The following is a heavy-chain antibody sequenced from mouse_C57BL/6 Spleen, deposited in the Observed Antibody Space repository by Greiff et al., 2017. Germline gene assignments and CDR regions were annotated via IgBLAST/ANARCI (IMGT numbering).Heavy chain of an antibody. CDR3: ARGGTSCDYDGLAY. CDR1: GYTFTSYW. V-gene: IGHV1-69*01. Sequence: QVQLQQPGAELVMPGASVKLSCKASGYTFTSYWMHWVKQRPGQGLEWIGEIDPSDSYTNYNQKFKGKSTLTVDKSSSTAYMQLSSLTSEDSAVXYCARGGTSCDYDGLAYWGQGTLVTVSA. J-gene: IGHJ3*01. D-gene: IGHD2-4*01. CDR2: IDPSDSYT.